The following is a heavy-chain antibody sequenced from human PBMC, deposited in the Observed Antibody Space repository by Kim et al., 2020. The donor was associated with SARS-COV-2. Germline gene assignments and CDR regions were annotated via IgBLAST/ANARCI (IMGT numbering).Heavy chain of an antibody. CDR2: ISWNSGSI. CDR1: GFTFDDYA. CDR3: AKAGYYDYVWGSYRYDYCYYGMDV. V-gene: IGHV3-9*01. D-gene: IGHD3-16*02. Sequence: GGSLRLSCAASGFTFDDYAMHWVRQAPGKGLEWVSGISWNSGSIGYTDSVKGRFTISRDNAKNSLYLQMNSLRAEDTALYYCAKAGYYDYVWGSYRYDYCYYGMDVWGQGTTVTVSS. J-gene: IGHJ6*02.